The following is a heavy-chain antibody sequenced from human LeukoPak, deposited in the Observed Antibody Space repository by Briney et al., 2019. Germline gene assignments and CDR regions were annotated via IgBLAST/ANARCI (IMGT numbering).Heavy chain of an antibody. V-gene: IGHV1-46*01. J-gene: IGHJ4*02. D-gene: IGHD1-26*01. CDR2: INPSGGST. CDR1: GYTFTSYY. Sequence: ASVKVSCKASGYTFTSYYMHWVRQAPGQGLXXXGIINPSGGSTSYAQKFQGRVTMTRDTSTSTVYMELSSLRSEDTAVYYCARVRGVGATNFDYWGQGTLVTVSS. CDR3: ARVRGVGATNFDY.